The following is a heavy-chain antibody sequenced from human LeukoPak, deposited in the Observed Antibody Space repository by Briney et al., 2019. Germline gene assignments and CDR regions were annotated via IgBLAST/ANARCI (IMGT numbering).Heavy chain of an antibody. D-gene: IGHD1-26*01. V-gene: IGHV3-48*04. CDR3: ARAGSYYNSFEF. J-gene: IGHJ3*01. CDR1: GFAFNMYS. Sequence: GGSLRLSCAASGFAFNMYSMHWVRQAPGKGLEWVSYIINTGKTIYYTDSVKGRFTISRDNAKNSLFLQMNSLRVEDTAVYYCARAGSYYNSFEFWGQGTMVTVSS. CDR2: IINTGKTI.